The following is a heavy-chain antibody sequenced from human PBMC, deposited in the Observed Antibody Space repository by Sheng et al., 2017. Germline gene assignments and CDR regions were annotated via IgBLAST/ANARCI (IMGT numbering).Heavy chain of an antibody. Sequence: QVQLVQSGAEVKKPGSSVKVSCKASGGTFSSYAISWVRQAPGQGLEWMGGIIPIFGTANYAQKFQGRVTITADESTSTAYMELSSLRSEDTAVYYCVRKMVGDYYGSGSYLDYWGQGTLVTVSS. D-gene: IGHD3-10*01. J-gene: IGHJ4*02. CDR3: VRKMVGDYYGSGSYLDY. CDR2: IIPIFGTA. V-gene: IGHV1-69*01. CDR1: GGTFSSYA.